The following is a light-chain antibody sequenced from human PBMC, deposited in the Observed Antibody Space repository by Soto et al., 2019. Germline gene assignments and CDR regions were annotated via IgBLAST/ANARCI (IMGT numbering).Light chain of an antibody. CDR1: QSVSSW. J-gene: IGKJ4*01. V-gene: IGKV1-5*03. Sequence: DIQMTQSPSTLSASVGDRVTITCRASQSVSSWLAWYQQKPGKAPKLLIHKASSLDRGVPSRFSGSGSGTDFTLTISSLQPDDFATYYCQQYNSYSLTFGGGTKVEIK. CDR3: QQYNSYSLT. CDR2: KAS.